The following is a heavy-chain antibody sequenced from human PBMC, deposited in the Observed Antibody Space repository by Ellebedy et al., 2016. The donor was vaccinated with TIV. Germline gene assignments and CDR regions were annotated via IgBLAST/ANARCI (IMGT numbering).Heavy chain of an antibody. CDR1: GFTIRYSW. J-gene: IGHJ5*02. CDR3: ARGYPVTMIVVVDNWFDP. V-gene: IGHV3-53*01. Sequence: GESLKISCAASGFTIRYSWMSWVRQAPGKGLQWVSVIYSGGSTYYADSVKGRFTISRDNSKNTLYLQMNSLRADDTAVYYCARGYPVTMIVVVDNWFDPWGQGTLVTVSS. D-gene: IGHD3-22*01. CDR2: IYSGGST.